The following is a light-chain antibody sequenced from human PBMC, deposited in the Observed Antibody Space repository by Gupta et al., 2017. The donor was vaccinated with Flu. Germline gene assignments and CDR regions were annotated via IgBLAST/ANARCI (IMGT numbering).Light chain of an antibody. V-gene: IGKV1-6*01. CDR1: QGIRSD. J-gene: IGKJ1*01. CDR2: VAS. CDR3: LQDHTYPRT. Sequence: AIKMPQSPSSLSASVGDRVTITCRASQGIRSDLAWFQHKPGKAPKLLIYVASTLQSGVPSRFSGSGSGTDFTLTISSLQPEDFASYYCLQDHTYPRTFGQGTKVEIK.